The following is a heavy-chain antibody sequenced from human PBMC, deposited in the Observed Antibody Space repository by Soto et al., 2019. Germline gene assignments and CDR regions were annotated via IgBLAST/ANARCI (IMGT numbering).Heavy chain of an antibody. Sequence: QLQLQESGSGPVKPSQTLSLTCAVSGGSISSGGYSWSWIRQPPGKGLEWIGYIYHSGSTYYNPSLKSRVTISVDRSKNQFSLKLSSVTAADTAVYYCARGGGWFDPWGQGTLVTVSS. CDR1: GGSISSGGYS. V-gene: IGHV4-30-2*01. CDR2: IYHSGST. CDR3: ARGGGWFDP. J-gene: IGHJ5*02. D-gene: IGHD3-16*01.